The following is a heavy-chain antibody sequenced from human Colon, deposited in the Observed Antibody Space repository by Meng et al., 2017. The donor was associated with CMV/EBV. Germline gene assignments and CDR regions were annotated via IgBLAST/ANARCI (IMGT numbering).Heavy chain of an antibody. CDR2: ISSSSSYI. D-gene: IGHD2-2*01. CDR1: RFTFSNYN. Sequence: GGSLRLSCAASRFTFSNYNMSWVRQAPGKGLEWVSSISSSSSYIYYADSVKGRFTISRDNAKNSLYLQMNSLRAEDTAVYYCAGRAIVVVPGYYYYYGMDVWGQGTTVTVSS. J-gene: IGHJ6*02. V-gene: IGHV3-21*01. CDR3: AGRAIVVVPGYYYYYGMDV.